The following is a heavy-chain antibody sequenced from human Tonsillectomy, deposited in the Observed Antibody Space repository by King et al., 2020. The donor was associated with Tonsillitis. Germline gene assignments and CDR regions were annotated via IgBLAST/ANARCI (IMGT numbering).Heavy chain of an antibody. CDR1: GFTFGDYA. V-gene: IGHV3-49*04. J-gene: IGHJ4*02. CDR3: TRGGGLVIVPAAIDY. Sequence: VQLVESGGGLVQPGRSLRLSCTGSGFTFGDYAMSWVRQAPGKGLEWVGFIRSKVYGGTTEYAASVKGRFTISRDDSKSVAYLQMNSLTTEDTAVYYCTRGGGLVIVPAAIDYWGQGTLVTVSS. D-gene: IGHD2-2*01. CDR2: IRSKVYGGTT.